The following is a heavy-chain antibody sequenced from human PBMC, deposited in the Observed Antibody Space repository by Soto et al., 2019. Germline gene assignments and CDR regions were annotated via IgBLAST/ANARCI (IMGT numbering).Heavy chain of an antibody. J-gene: IGHJ3*02. CDR2: ISGSGGST. D-gene: IGHD3-22*01. CDR3: AKKDYYDSSGYYYPHHAFDI. Sequence: GGSLRLSCAASGFTFSSYAMSWVRQAPGKGLEWVSAISGSGGSTYYADSVKGRFTISRDNSKNTLYLQMNSLRAEDTAVYYCAKKDYYDSSGYYYPHHAFDIWGQGTMVTVSS. CDR1: GFTFSSYA. V-gene: IGHV3-23*01.